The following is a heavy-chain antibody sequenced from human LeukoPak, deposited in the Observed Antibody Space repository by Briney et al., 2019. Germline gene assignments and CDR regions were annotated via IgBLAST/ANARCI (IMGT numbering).Heavy chain of an antibody. D-gene: IGHD1-26*01. CDR3: ARDNSVGDTAWWFDP. Sequence: GSVKVSCKASGYSFTSYYMHWVRQAPGQGLEWMGLISPSGSSTSYAQKFQGRLSLTRDMSTSTDYMELSSLRSEDTAVYYCARDNSVGDTAWWFDPWGQGTLVTVSS. J-gene: IGHJ5*02. CDR1: GYSFTSYY. V-gene: IGHV1-46*01. CDR2: ISPSGSST.